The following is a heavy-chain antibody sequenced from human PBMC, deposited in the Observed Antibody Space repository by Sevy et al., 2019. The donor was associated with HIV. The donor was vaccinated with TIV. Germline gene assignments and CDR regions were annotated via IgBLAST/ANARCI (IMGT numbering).Heavy chain of an antibody. CDR1: GFSFSSYA. Sequence: GGSLRLSCAASGFSFSSYAMNWVRQAPGKGLEWVSAVSASGATTYYADSVKGRFTIPRDNSRSTLYLQMDSLRADDTAVYYCAKDTTSLWGYFDYWGQGTLVTVSS. D-gene: IGHD2-2*01. CDR3: AKDTTSLWGYFDY. CDR2: VSASGATT. V-gene: IGHV3-23*01. J-gene: IGHJ4*02.